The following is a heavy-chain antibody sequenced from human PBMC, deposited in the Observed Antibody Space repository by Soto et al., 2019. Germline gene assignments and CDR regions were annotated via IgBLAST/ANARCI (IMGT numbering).Heavy chain of an antibody. J-gene: IGHJ4*02. Sequence: QVQLQESGPGLVKPSQTLSLTCTVSGGSISSGGYYWSWIRQHPGKGLEWIGYIYYSGSTYYNPSLKSRVTISVDTSKNQFSLKLSSVTAADTAVYYCARDYGDYPTPIRYFDYWGQGTLVTVSS. CDR3: ARDYGDYPTPIRYFDY. D-gene: IGHD4-17*01. CDR2: IYYSGST. CDR1: GGSISSGGYY. V-gene: IGHV4-31*03.